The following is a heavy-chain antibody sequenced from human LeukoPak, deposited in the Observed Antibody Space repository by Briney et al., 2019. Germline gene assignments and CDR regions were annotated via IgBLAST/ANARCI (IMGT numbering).Heavy chain of an antibody. Sequence: PGGSLRLSCAASGFTFDDYAMHWVRQAPGKGLEWVSGISWNSGNIGYADSVKGRFTISRDNAKNSLYLQMNSLRAEDMALYYCAKGTTGTTGGWIDPWGQGTLVTVSS. CDR1: GFTFDDYA. CDR2: ISWNSGNI. V-gene: IGHV3-9*03. D-gene: IGHD1-1*01. CDR3: AKGTTGTTGGWIDP. J-gene: IGHJ5*02.